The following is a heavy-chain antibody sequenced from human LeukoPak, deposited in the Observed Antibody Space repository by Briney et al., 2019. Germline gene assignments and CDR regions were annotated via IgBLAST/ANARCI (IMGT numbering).Heavy chain of an antibody. CDR1: GFTVSSNY. CDR3: TTTRTY. V-gene: IGHV3-66*01. D-gene: IGHD1-26*01. CDR2: IYSGGST. Sequence: GGSLRLSCAASGFTVSSNYMSWVRQAPGKGLEWVSVIYSGGSTYYADSVKGRFTISRDNSKNTLYLQMNSLKTEDTAVYYCTTTRTYWGQGTLVTVSS. J-gene: IGHJ4*02.